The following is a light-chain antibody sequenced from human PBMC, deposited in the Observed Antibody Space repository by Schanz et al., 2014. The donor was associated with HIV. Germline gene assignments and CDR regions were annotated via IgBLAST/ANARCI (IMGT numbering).Light chain of an antibody. Sequence: EIVVTQSPGTVSLSPGARAILSCRASQSVRSNFLAWYQQKPGQAPRLLIYGASIRATGIPDRFSGSGSGTDFTLTISRLEPEDFAVYYCQQYGSSPLFGQGTKVEIK. V-gene: IGKV3-20*01. CDR1: QSVRSNF. J-gene: IGKJ1*01. CDR2: GAS. CDR3: QQYGSSPL.